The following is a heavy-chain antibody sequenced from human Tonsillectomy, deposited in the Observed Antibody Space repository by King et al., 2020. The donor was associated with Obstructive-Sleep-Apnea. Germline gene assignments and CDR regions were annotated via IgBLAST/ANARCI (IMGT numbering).Heavy chain of an antibody. J-gene: IGHJ4*02. CDR3: AKDSMDYDTLTGPVDY. V-gene: IGHV3-23*04. Sequence: VQLVESGGGLVQPGGSLRLSCAGSGFTVCSYAMSWVRQVPWKGLEWGSGISGRGCGPYDAESVKGRFTITRDNSKNTLYLQMNSLRCEDTAVYYCAKDSMDYDTLTGPVDYWGQGTLVTVSS. CDR1: GFTVCSYA. D-gene: IGHD3-9*01. CDR2: ISGRGCGP.